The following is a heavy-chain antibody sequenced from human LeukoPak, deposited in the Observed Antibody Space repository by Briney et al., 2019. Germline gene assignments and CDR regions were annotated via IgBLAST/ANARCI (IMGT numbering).Heavy chain of an antibody. D-gene: IGHD6-6*01. J-gene: IGHJ4*02. V-gene: IGHV3-7*03. Sequence: GGSLRLSCAASGFTFSSYWMSWVRQAPGKGLEWEANVKLDGSQKNYVDSVRDRFTISRDNAKNSLYLQMNSRRADDTAVYYCARGSAAPDSWGQGALVTVSS. CDR1: GFTFSSYW. CDR2: VKLDGSQK. CDR3: ARGSAAPDS.